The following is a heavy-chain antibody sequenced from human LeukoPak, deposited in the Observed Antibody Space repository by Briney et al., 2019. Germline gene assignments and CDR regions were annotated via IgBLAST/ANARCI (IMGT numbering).Heavy chain of an antibody. CDR2: ISSSGSSM. D-gene: IGHD2-2*01. CDR1: GFTFSSYS. J-gene: IGHJ5*02. CDR3: ARDYLVVPAAMWWFDP. Sequence: KPGGSLRLSRAASGFTFSSYSMNWVRQAPGKGLEWVSSISSSGSSMFYADSVKGRFTISRDDAKNSLYLQMNSLRAEDTALYYCARDYLVVPAAMWWFDPRGQGTLVTVSS. V-gene: IGHV3-21*04.